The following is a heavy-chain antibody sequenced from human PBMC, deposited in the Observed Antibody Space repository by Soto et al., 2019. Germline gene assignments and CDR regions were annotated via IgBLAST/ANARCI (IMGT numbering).Heavy chain of an antibody. V-gene: IGHV3-7*05. CDR2: VKPDGSET. Sequence: GGSLRLSCAASGLTFITSWMSWVRQAPGKGLEWVATVKPDGSETYYVDSVKGRFTISRDNAKNSLFLQMNSLRGEDTAVYYCASGPLWGQGTLVTVSS. J-gene: IGHJ4*02. CDR1: GLTFITSW. CDR3: ASGPL.